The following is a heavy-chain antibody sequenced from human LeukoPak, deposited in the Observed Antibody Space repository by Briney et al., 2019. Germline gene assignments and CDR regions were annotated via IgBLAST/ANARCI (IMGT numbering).Heavy chain of an antibody. CDR2: IRRGVGST. Sequence: GGSLRLACAASGFTFSSYDLSWVRQAPGKGLECVSAIRRGVGSTYYADSVKGRFTISRDNSKNTLYLQMNNLRADDTAVYYCAKDGVDILTGYRPRYYFDYWGQGTLVTVSS. CDR3: AKDGVDILTGYRPRYYFDY. V-gene: IGHV3-23*01. CDR1: GFTFSSYD. D-gene: IGHD3-9*01. J-gene: IGHJ4*02.